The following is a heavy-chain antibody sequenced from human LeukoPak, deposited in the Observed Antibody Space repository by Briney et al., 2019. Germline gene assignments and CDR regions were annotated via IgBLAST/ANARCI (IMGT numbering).Heavy chain of an antibody. CDR2: IYYSGST. CDR3: ARYKGAYGSGSYFPAHYYYGMDV. CDR1: GGSISSGSYY. V-gene: IGHV4-61*10. D-gene: IGHD3-10*01. Sequence: SETLSLTCTVSGGSISSGSYYWSWIRQPAGKGLEWIGYIYYSGSTNYNPSLKSRVTISVDTSKNQFSLKLSSVTAADTAVYYCARYKGAYGSGSYFPAHYYYGMDVWGQGTTVTVSS. J-gene: IGHJ6*02.